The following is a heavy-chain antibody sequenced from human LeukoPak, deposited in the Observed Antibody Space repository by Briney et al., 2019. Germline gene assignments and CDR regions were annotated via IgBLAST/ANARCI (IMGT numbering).Heavy chain of an antibody. CDR1: GGSIGSADYY. D-gene: IGHD2-15*01. CDR3: AGWYCAGGSCYYIDY. J-gene: IGHJ4*02. Sequence: SQTLSLTCTDPGGSIGSADYYWAWIRQHPGNGLKWLVLIFYSGTAYSQPSLRRRSRLSIDISNNLFSLELSSVTDADTALYYCAGWYCAGGSCYYIDYWGQGIVVTVSS. CDR2: IFYSGTA. V-gene: IGHV4-31*03.